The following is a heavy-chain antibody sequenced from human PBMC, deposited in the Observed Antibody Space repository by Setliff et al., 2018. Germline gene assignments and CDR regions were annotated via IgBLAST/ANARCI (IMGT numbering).Heavy chain of an antibody. Sequence: GSLRLSCAASGFTFSSYAMSWVRQAPGKGLEWVSAISGSGGSTYYADSVKGRFTISRDNSKNTPYLQMNSLRAEDTAVYYCAKGRRISYSSGWLNWFDPWGQGTLVTVSS. J-gene: IGHJ5*02. CDR3: AKGRRISYSSGWLNWFDP. CDR1: GFTFSSYA. CDR2: ISGSGGST. D-gene: IGHD6-19*01. V-gene: IGHV3-23*01.